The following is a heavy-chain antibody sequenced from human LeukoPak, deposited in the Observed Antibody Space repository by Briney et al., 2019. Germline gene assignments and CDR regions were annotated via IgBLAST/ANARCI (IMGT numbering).Heavy chain of an antibody. V-gene: IGHV6-1*01. D-gene: IGHD2-2*01. CDR3: ARDPAYDYGMDV. J-gene: IGHJ6*02. Sequence: SQTPSLTCAISGDSVSSHSSAWNWIRQSPSRGLEWLGRTYYRSKWYHDYAVSVRSRISINPDTSKNQFSLQLSSVTPEDTAVYYCARDPAYDYGMDVWGQGTTVTVSS. CDR2: TYYRSKWYH. CDR1: GDSVSSHSSA.